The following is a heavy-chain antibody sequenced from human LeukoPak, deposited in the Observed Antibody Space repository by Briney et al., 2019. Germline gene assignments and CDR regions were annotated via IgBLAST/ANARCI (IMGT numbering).Heavy chain of an antibody. CDR1: SGSINSNNW. D-gene: IGHD2-15*01. J-gene: IGHJ4*01. CDR3: ARFNVATTAYDF. CDR2: IYHSGST. V-gene: IGHV4-4*02. Sequence: SETLSLTCAVSSGSINSNNWWSWVRQSPGKGLEWIGEIYHSGSTNYNSSLKSRLIISVDKSKNQFSLKLTSVTAADTAVYYCARFNVATTAYDFWGQGTLVTVSS.